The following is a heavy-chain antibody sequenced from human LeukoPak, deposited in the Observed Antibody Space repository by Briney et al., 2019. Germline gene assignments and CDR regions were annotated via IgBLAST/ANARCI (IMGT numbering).Heavy chain of an antibody. CDR3: ASGPDPAQYCSSWSFDY. V-gene: IGHV1-2*02. CDR1: GYTFTGYY. D-gene: IGHD6-13*01. Sequence: ASVKVSCKASGYTFTGYYMHWVRQAPGQGLEWMGWINPNSGGTNYAQKFQGRVTMTRDTSISTAYMELSRLRSDDTAVYYCASGPDPAQYCSSWSFDYWGQGTLVTVSS. J-gene: IGHJ4*02. CDR2: INPNSGGT.